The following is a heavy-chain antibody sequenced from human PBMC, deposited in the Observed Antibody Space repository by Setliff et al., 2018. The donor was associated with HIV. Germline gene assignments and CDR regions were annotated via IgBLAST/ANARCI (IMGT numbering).Heavy chain of an antibody. J-gene: IGHJ4*02. D-gene: IGHD3-22*01. CDR3: ARDRLDGHDTSGYYYAY. CDR2: IYYSGYT. Sequence: PSETLSLTCSVSGGSISNHYWSWIRQPPGKGLEWIGYIYYSGYTEYNPSFKSRVTISVGTSKNQFSLKLSSVTAADTAVYYCARDRLDGHDTSGYYYAYWGQGTLVTVSS. CDR1: GGSISNHY. V-gene: IGHV4-4*08.